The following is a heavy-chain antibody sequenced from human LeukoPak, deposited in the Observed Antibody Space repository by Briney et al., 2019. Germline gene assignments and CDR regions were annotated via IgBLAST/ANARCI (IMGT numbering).Heavy chain of an antibody. D-gene: IGHD2-21*01. CDR2: INSNGRSI. J-gene: IGHJ6*03. CDR3: ARGGYGAIDRYMDA. CDR1: GFSFSNYW. Sequence: GGSLRLSCAASGFSFSNYWMYWVRQAPGKGLVLVLRINSNGRSINYADSVKGRFIISSDYANNTLYLQMNRLSADDTAVYYCARGGYGAIDRYMDAWGKGTTVTVSS. V-gene: IGHV3-74*01.